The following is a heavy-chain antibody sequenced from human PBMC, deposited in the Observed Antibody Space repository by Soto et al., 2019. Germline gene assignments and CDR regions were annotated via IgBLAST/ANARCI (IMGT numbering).Heavy chain of an antibody. J-gene: IGHJ3*02. V-gene: IGHV1-3*01. CDR2: INAGNGNT. Sequence: GASVKVSCTASGYTFTSYAMHWVRQAPGQRLEWMGWINAGNGNTKYSQKFQGRVTITRDTSASTAYMELSSLRSEDTAVYYCAREAYGKLSAFDIWGQGTMVTVSS. D-gene: IGHD4-17*01. CDR3: AREAYGKLSAFDI. CDR1: GYTFTSYA.